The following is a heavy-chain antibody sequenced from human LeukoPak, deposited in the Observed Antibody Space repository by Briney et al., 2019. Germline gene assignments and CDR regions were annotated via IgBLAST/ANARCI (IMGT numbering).Heavy chain of an antibody. Sequence: SETLSLTCTVSGGSISSYYWSWIRQPPGKGLEWIGYIYYSGSTNYNPSLKSRVTISVDTSKNQFSLKLSSVTAADTAVYYCARPIDDYGDPDAFDIWGQGTMVTVSS. V-gene: IGHV4-59*01. CDR2: IYYSGST. J-gene: IGHJ3*02. CDR3: ARPIDDYGDPDAFDI. CDR1: GGSISSYY. D-gene: IGHD4-17*01.